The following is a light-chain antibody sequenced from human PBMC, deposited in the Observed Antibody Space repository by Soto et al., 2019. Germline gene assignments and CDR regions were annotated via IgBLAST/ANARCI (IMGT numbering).Light chain of an antibody. Sequence: QSALTQPASVSGSPGQSITISCTGTSSDVGGYNYVSWYQQHPGKAPKLMIYDVSNWPSGVSNRFSGSKSGNTASLTISGRQAEDEADYYCSSYTSSSTWVFGGGTKLTVL. CDR3: SSYTSSSTWV. J-gene: IGLJ3*02. V-gene: IGLV2-14*01. CDR2: DVS. CDR1: SSDVGGYNY.